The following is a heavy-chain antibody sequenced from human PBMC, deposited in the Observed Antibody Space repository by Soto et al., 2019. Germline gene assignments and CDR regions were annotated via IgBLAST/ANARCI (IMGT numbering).Heavy chain of an antibody. D-gene: IGHD5-12*01. CDR2: IYPGDSDT. J-gene: IGHJ4*02. Sequence: PGESLKISCKGSGYSFTSYWIGWVRQMPGKGLEWMGIIYPGDSDTRYSPSFQGQVTISADKSISTAYLQWSSLKASDTAMYYCERVGWLNAWYFDYWGQGILVNVS. CDR3: ERVGWLNAWYFDY. V-gene: IGHV5-51*01. CDR1: GYSFTSYW.